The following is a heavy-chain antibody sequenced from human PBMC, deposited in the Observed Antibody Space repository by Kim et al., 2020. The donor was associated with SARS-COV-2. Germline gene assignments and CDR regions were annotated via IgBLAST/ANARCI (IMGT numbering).Heavy chain of an antibody. CDR1: GFTFSHYG. D-gene: IGHD4-4*01. CDR2: TSYDGGDK. J-gene: IGHJ6*04. Sequence: GGSLRLSCAASGFTFSHYGMHWVRQAPGKGLEWVAVTSYDGGDKYYADSVKGRFTISRDNSKNTLYLQMNGLRAEDTAVYYCAQDLSNDLTGYYFYGMDVWGEGTTVTVSS. V-gene: IGHV3-30*18. CDR3: AQDLSNDLTGYYFYGMDV.